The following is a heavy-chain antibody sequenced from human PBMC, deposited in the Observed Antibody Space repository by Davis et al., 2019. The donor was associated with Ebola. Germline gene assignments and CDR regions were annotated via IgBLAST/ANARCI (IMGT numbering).Heavy chain of an antibody. CDR3: ARDPIIRTIVPSFGMDV. J-gene: IGHJ6*02. CDR1: GSTSSTYA. CDR2: INSDGSST. V-gene: IGHV3-74*01. D-gene: IGHD1-1*01. Sequence: HTGGSLRLSCAASGSTSSTYAMHWVRQAPGKGLVWVSRINSDGSSTSYADSVKGLFTISRDNARKSLYLQMDSLRDEDSAVYYCARDPIIRTIVPSFGMDVWGPGTTVIVSS.